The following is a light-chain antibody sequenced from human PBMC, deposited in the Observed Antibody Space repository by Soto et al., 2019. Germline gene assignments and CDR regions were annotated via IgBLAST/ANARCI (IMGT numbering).Light chain of an antibody. CDR2: DAS. J-gene: IGKJ1*01. V-gene: IGKV1-5*01. CDR1: QSISSW. CDR3: QQYNSYSPWT. Sequence: DIQMTQSPSTLSASVGDRVTITCRASQSISSWLAWYQQKPGKAPKLLIYDASRLESGVPSRFRGSGSGTEFTLTISSLQPDDFATYYCQQYNSYSPWTFGQGTKVEIK.